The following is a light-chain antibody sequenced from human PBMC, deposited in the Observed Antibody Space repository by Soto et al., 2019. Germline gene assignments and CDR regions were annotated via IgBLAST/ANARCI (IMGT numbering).Light chain of an antibody. CDR2: RNN. Sequence: QSVLTQPPSASGTPGQRVTISCSGSSSNIGSDYVYWYHQLPGTAPKLLIYRNNQRPSGVPDRFSGSKSGTSASLAISGLRSEDEAVYYCAAWDVSLSGVVFGGGTQLTVL. CDR3: AAWDVSLSGVV. V-gene: IGLV1-47*01. CDR1: SSNIGSDY. J-gene: IGLJ2*01.